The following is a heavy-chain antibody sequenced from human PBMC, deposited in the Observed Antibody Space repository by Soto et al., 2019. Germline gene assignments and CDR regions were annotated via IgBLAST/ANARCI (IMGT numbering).Heavy chain of an antibody. Sequence: GGSLSLSCTASGFTFIDSWMTWVRQAPGKGLEWVARIKPDESEKKYADSVKGRFSISRDNAKNSMYLQMDSLRGEDTAVYYCVRGGSNYASWGQGTLVTVSS. CDR3: VRGGSNYAS. V-gene: IGHV3-7*01. CDR2: IKPDESEK. D-gene: IGHD4-4*01. J-gene: IGHJ5*02. CDR1: GFTFIDSW.